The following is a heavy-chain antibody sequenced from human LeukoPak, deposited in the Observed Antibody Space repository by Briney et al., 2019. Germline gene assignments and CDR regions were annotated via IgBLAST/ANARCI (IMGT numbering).Heavy chain of an antibody. CDR3: SRVNYGGNSGYHFDY. D-gene: IGHD4-23*01. CDR2: IGGSGSGP. V-gene: IGHV3-23*01. CDR1: GFTFNYYA. J-gene: IGHJ4*02. Sequence: PGGFLRLSCVASGFTFNYYAMTWVRQAPGERLEWVSTIGGSGSGPSYADSVRGRFSISRDNSNNMVYLQMHSLRAEDTAVYYCSRVNYGGNSGYHFDYWGQGTLVTVSS.